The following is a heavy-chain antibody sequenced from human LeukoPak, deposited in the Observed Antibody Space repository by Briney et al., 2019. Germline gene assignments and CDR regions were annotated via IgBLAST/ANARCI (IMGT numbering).Heavy chain of an antibody. V-gene: IGHV1-18*01. J-gene: IGHJ4*02. Sequence: ASVKVSCKASGYTFTSYGISWVRQAPGQGLEWMGWISAYNGNTNYAQKLQGRVTMTTDTSTGTAYMELRSVRSDDTAVYYCASEVRGVDYWGQGTLVTVSS. CDR3: ASEVRGVDY. CDR2: ISAYNGNT. D-gene: IGHD3-10*01. CDR1: GYTFTSYG.